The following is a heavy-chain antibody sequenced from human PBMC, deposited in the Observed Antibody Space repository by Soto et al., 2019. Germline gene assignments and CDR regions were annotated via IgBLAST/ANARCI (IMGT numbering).Heavy chain of an antibody. V-gene: IGHV4-31*03. J-gene: IGHJ6*02. D-gene: IGHD1-1*01. CDR1: GGSISSSDYY. CDR3: ARGAPRNSDYYYGMDV. CDR2: IYYSGTT. Sequence: QVQLQESGPGLVKPSQTLSLTCTVSGGSISSSDYYWSWIRQHPGRGLEWIGYIYYSGTTYYNPSLKSRITIAVDTSKNQFSLNLSSVTAADTALYYCARGAPRNSDYYYGMDVWGQGATVTVSS.